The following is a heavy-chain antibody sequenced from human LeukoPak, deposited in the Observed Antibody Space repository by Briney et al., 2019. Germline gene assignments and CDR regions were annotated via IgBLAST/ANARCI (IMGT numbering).Heavy chain of an antibody. Sequence: GGSLRLSCAASGFTFSTYSMNWVRQAPGKGLEWVSYISSSGSTIYYADSVKGRFTISRDNAKNSLYLQMNSLRAEDTALYYCAKGRPGYPIDPWGQGTLVTVSS. CDR3: AKGRPGYPIDP. D-gene: IGHD6-13*01. V-gene: IGHV3-48*04. J-gene: IGHJ5*02. CDR2: ISSSGSTI. CDR1: GFTFSTYS.